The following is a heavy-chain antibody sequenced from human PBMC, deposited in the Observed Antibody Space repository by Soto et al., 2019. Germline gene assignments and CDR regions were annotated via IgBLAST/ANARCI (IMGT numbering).Heavy chain of an antibody. V-gene: IGHV4-59*01. CDR2: IYYSGST. CDR1: GSSIRSYY. J-gene: IGHJ3*01. Sequence: PSETLPLTCTVSGSSIRSYYLSWIRKPPGKGLEWIGYIYYSGSTNYNPSLKSRVTISVDTSKNQFSLKLSSVTAADTAVYYRARVWGGAFDFWGQGTMVTVSS. CDR3: ARVWGGAFDF. D-gene: IGHD3-10*01.